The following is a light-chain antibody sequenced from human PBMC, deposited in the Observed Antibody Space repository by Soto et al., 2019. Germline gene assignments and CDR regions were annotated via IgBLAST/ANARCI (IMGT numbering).Light chain of an antibody. CDR1: SSDVGGYNL. CDR3: SSYKSSSTLPYV. V-gene: IGLV2-14*01. Sequence: QSALTQPASVSGSPGQSITISCTGTSSDVGGYNLVSWYQQYPDKAPKLMIFDVNTRPPGVSNRFSGSKSGNPASLTISGLQAEDEAVYYCSSYKSSSTLPYVFGTGTKVTVL. J-gene: IGLJ1*01. CDR2: DVN.